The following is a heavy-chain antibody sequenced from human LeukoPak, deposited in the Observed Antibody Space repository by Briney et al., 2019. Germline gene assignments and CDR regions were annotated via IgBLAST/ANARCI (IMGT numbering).Heavy chain of an antibody. V-gene: IGHV1-46*01. CDR1: GYTFTSYY. Sequence: GASVKVSCKASGYTFTSYYMHWVRQAPGQGLEWMGIINPSGGSTSCAQKFQGRVTMTRDTSTSTVYMELSSLRSEDTAVYYCASWVENYDSSGYLDYWGQGTLVTVSS. J-gene: IGHJ4*02. D-gene: IGHD3-22*01. CDR3: ASWVENYDSSGYLDY. CDR2: INPSGGST.